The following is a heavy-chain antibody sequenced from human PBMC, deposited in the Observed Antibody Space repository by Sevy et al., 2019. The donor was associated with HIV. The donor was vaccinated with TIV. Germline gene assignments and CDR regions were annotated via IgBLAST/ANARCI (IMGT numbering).Heavy chain of an antibody. CDR3: ARDRRTYYYDNSGYADY. V-gene: IGHV3-7*01. J-gene: IGHJ4*02. Sequence: GSLRLSCAASGFGFSSYWMSWVRQAPGKGLEWVANIKQDGSEKNYVDSVKGRFTISRVNAKNSLFLEMNSLRAEDTAVYFCARDRRTYYYDNSGYADYWGQGTLVTVSS. CDR1: GFGFSSYW. CDR2: IKQDGSEK. D-gene: IGHD3-22*01.